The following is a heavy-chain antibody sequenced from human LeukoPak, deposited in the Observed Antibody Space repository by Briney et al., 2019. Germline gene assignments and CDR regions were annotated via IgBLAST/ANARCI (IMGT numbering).Heavy chain of an antibody. V-gene: IGHV4-59*01. CDR3: ARDTSLDTLKTHSDLRLGELSSYYYYYGMDV. CDR1: GGSISSYY. CDR2: IYYSGST. J-gene: IGHJ6*02. D-gene: IGHD3-16*02. Sequence: SETLSLTCTVSGGSISSYYWSWIRQPPGKGLEWIGYIYYSGSTNYNPSLKSRVTISVDTSKNQFSLKLSSVTAADTAVYYCARDTSLDTLKTHSDLRLGELSSYYYYYGMDVWGQGTTVTVSS.